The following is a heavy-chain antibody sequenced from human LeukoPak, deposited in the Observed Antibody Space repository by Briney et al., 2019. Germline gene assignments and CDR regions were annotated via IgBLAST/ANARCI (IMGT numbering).Heavy chain of an antibody. CDR2: FDPEDGET. J-gene: IGHJ5*02. CDR3: ATLISIYSSSKQDNWFDP. D-gene: IGHD6-6*01. Sequence: ASVKVSCKVSGYTLTELSMHWVRQAPGKGLEWMGGFDPEDGETIYAQKFQGRVTMTEDTSTDTAYMELSSLRSEDTAVYYCATLISIYSSSKQDNWFDPWGQGTLVTVSS. CDR1: GYTLTELS. V-gene: IGHV1-24*01.